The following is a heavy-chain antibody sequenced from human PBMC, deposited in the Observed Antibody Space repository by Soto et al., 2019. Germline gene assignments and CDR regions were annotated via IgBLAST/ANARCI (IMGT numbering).Heavy chain of an antibody. CDR3: ARRWGPVFDY. CDR1: GGSISSYY. J-gene: IGHJ4*02. CDR2: IYYSGST. D-gene: IGHD3-16*01. Sequence: QVQLQESGPGLVKPSETLSLTCTVSGGSISSYYWSWLRQPPGKGLEWIGYIYYSGSTNYNPSLKSRVTISVDTSKNQFSLKLSSVTAADTAVYYCARRWGPVFDYWGQGTLVTVSS. V-gene: IGHV4-59*08.